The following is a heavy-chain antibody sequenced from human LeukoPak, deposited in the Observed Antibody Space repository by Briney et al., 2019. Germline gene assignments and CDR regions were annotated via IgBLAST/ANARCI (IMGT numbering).Heavy chain of an antibody. D-gene: IGHD2-2*01. V-gene: IGHV3-23*01. Sequence: PGGSLRLSCAASGFTFSSYAMSWVRQAPGKGLEWVSAISGSGGSTYYADSVKGRFTISSDNSKNTLYLQMNSLRAEDTAVYYCAKAPKYCSSTSCHLDYWGQGTLVTVSS. CDR3: AKAPKYCSSTSCHLDY. J-gene: IGHJ4*02. CDR2: ISGSGGST. CDR1: GFTFSSYA.